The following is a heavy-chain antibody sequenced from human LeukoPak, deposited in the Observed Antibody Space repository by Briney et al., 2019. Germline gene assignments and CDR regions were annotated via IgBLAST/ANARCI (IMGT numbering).Heavy chain of an antibody. CDR1: GGSISSYY. Sequence: SETLSLTCTVSGGSISSYYWIWIRQPPGKGLEWIGYIYYSGSTNYNPSLKSRVTISVDTSKNQFSLKLSSVTAADTAVYYCASGPAATLWGQGTLVTVSS. D-gene: IGHD2-2*01. CDR3: ASGPAATL. J-gene: IGHJ4*02. CDR2: IYYSGST. V-gene: IGHV4-59*01.